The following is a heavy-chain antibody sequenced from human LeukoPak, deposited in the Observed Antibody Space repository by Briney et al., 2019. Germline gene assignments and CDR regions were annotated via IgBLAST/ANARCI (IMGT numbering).Heavy chain of an antibody. V-gene: IGHV5-51*01. J-gene: IGHJ4*02. Sequence: GESLKISRKGSGYSFTSYWIGWVRQMPGKGLEWMGIIYPGDSDTRYSPSFQGQVTISADRSITTAYLQWSSLKASDTAMYYCASGYQLLIIDYWGQGTLVTVSS. CDR3: ASGYQLLIIDY. D-gene: IGHD2-2*01. CDR2: IYPGDSDT. CDR1: GYSFTSYW.